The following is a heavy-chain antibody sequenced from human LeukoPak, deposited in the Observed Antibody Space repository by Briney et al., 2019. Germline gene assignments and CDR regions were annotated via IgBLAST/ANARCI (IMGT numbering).Heavy chain of an antibody. Sequence: SETLSLTCTVSGGSISSGDYYWSWIRQPPGKGLEWIGYIYYSGSTYYNPSLKSRVTISVDTSKNQFSLKLSSVTAADTAVYYCARGVVPAAGPPCYFDYWGQGTVVTVSS. V-gene: IGHV4-30-4*08. CDR3: ARGVVPAAGPPCYFDY. CDR1: GGSISSGDYY. CDR2: IYYSGST. J-gene: IGHJ4*02. D-gene: IGHD2-2*01.